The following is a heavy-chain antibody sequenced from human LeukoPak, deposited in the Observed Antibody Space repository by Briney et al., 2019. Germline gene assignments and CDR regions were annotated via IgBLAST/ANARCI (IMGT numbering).Heavy chain of an antibody. CDR1: GFTFTNNA. D-gene: IGHD1-26*01. Sequence: GGSLRLSCAASGFTFTNNAMHWVRQAPGKGLEWVAVISNDGSNKFYSDSVKGRITISRDNSKNTVYLQMNSLRAEDTAMYHCARDYSGNYYKGFDYWGQGTLVTVSS. CDR3: ARDYSGNYYKGFDY. J-gene: IGHJ4*02. V-gene: IGHV3-30-3*01. CDR2: ISNDGSNK.